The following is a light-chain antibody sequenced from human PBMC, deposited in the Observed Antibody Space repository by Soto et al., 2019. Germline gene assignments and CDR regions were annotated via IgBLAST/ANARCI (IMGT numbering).Light chain of an antibody. Sequence: QSVLMQPPSVSAAPGQTVTISCSGSSSNIGNHYVAWYQKLPGTAPKLLIYENDKRPSGIPDRISGSKSGTSATLGITGLQTEDEADYYCGTWDTRLSVLYVFGTGTKLTVL. CDR1: SSNIGNHY. CDR3: GTWDTRLSVLYV. J-gene: IGLJ1*01. V-gene: IGLV1-51*01. CDR2: END.